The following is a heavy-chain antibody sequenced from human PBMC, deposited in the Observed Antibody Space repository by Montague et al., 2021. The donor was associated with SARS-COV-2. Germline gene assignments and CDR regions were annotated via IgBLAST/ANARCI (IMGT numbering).Heavy chain of an antibody. Sequence: SETLSLTCAVYGGSFSGHYWSWIRQPPGKGLEWIGEINNSESTNYNPSLKSRVTISVDTSKNQFSLKLHSVTAADTAVYYCARGRIEVSMIVVVLTGASYYMDVWGKGTTVTVSS. V-gene: IGHV4-34*01. D-gene: IGHD3-22*01. CDR2: INNSEST. CDR3: ARGRIEVSMIVVVLTGASYYMDV. CDR1: GGSFSGHY. J-gene: IGHJ6*03.